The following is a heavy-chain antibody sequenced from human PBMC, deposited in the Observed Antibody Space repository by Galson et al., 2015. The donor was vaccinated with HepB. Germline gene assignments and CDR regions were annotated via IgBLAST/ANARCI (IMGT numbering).Heavy chain of an antibody. CDR3: ATDKPHPYYDILTGYPKRGDAFDI. CDR2: FDPEDGET. Sequence: SVKVSCKVSGYTLTELSMHWVRQAPGKGLEWMGGFDPEDGETIYAQKFQGRVTMTEDTSTDTAYMELSSLRSEDTAVYYCATDKPHPYYDILTGYPKRGDAFDIWGQGTMVTVSS. CDR1: GYTLTELS. D-gene: IGHD3-9*01. J-gene: IGHJ3*02. V-gene: IGHV1-24*01.